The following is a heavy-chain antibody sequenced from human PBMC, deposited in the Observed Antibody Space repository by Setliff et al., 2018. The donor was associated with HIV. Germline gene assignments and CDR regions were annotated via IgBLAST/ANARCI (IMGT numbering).Heavy chain of an antibody. J-gene: IGHJ4*02. V-gene: IGHV1-69*10. D-gene: IGHD2-2*01. Sequence: SVKVSCQASGGTLSNYAISWVRQAPGQGLEWVGGIIPFVNIANYAQKFQGRVTMTADKSTSTVYMELRILRSEDVAVYYCARESACSSSSCPKVLDYWGQGTLVTVSS. CDR2: IIPFVNIA. CDR1: GGTLSNYA. CDR3: ARESACSSSSCPKVLDY.